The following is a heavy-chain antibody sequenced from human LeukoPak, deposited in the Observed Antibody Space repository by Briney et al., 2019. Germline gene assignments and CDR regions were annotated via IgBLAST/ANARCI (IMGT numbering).Heavy chain of an antibody. Sequence: PSETLSLTCAVYGGPFSGYYWSWIRQPPGKGLEWIGEINYSGSTNYNASLESRVTISADTSKKQFSLKLSSVTAADTAVYYCAKGSGWFDYWGQGTLVTVSS. CDR3: AKGSGWFDY. D-gene: IGHD6-19*01. J-gene: IGHJ4*02. CDR2: INYSGST. V-gene: IGHV4-34*01. CDR1: GGPFSGYY.